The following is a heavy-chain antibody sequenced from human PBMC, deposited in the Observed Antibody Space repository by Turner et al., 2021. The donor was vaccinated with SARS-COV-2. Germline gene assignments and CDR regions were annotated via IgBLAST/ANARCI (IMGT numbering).Heavy chain of an antibody. CDR1: CFTFSSYS. CDR2: ISISSSYI. D-gene: IGHD3-22*01. V-gene: IGHV3-21*01. Sequence: EVQLVESGGGLVKPGGSLRLSCAASCFTFSSYSMNWVRQAPGKGLEWVSSISISSSYIYYADSVKGRFTISRDNAKNSLYLQMNSLRAEDTAVYYCARWGPYYYDSSGYYPDAFDIWGQGTMVTVSS. CDR3: ARWGPYYYDSSGYYPDAFDI. J-gene: IGHJ3*02.